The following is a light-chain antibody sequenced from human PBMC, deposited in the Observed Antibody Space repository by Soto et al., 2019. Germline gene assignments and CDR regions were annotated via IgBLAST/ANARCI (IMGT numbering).Light chain of an antibody. CDR2: DAS. Sequence: DIQMTQSPPSVSASVGDRVTITCQASQDIRHFLNWYQQKPGEAPNLLIYDASTLQAGVPSRFTGSGSGTIFTFTITRLQPEDVATYYCQQYDVIPVFSPGTKVQLK. CDR1: QDIRHF. CDR3: QQYDVIPV. J-gene: IGKJ3*01. V-gene: IGKV1-33*01.